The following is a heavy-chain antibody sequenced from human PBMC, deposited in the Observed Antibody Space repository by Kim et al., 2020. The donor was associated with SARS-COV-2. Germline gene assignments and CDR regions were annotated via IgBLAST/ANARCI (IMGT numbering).Heavy chain of an antibody. D-gene: IGHD6-6*01. CDR1: GFSLSTNGVG. V-gene: IGHV2-5*02. CDR3: ARRRVAARPYYFDY. J-gene: IGHJ4*02. CDR2: IYWDGNT. Sequence: SGPTLVNPTQTLTLTCTFSGFSLSTNGVGVGWIRQPPGRALEWLALIYWDGNTRYSPSLKSRLTITKDTSQNQVVLTMTNMDPVDTATYYCARRRVAARPYYFDYWGQGTLVTVSS.